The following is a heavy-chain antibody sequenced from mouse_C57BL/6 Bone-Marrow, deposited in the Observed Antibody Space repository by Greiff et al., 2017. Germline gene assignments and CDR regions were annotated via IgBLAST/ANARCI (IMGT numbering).Heavy chain of an antibody. CDR3: ARSPGSSHWYFDV. D-gene: IGHD1-1*01. J-gene: IGHJ1*03. Sequence: VQLQQPGAELVKPGASVKMSCKASGYTFTSYWITWVKQRPGQGLEWIGDIYPGSGSTNYNEKFKSKATLTVDTSSSTAYMQLSSLTSEDSAVYYCARSPGSSHWYFDVWGTGTTVTVSS. V-gene: IGHV1-55*01. CDR2: IYPGSGST. CDR1: GYTFTSYW.